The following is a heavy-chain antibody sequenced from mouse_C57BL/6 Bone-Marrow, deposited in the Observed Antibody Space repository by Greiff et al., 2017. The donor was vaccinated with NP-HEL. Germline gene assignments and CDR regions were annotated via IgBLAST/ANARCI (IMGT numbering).Heavy chain of an antibody. D-gene: IGHD1-1*02. J-gene: IGHJ1*03. CDR1: GFTFSDFY. CDR2: RRNKANDYTT. CDR3: ARDAGGRYFDV. V-gene: IGHV7-1*01. Sequence: EVKLVESGGGLVQSGRSLRLSCATSGFTFSDFYMEWVRQAPGKGLEWIAARRNKANDYTTEYSASVKGRFIVSRDTSQSILYLQMNALRAEDTAIYYCARDAGGRYFDVWGTGTTVTVSS.